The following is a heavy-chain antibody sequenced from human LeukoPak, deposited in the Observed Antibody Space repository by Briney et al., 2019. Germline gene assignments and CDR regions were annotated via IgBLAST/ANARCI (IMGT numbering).Heavy chain of an antibody. J-gene: IGHJ6*03. CDR3: ARERGFLEWLLYRRPTYYYYMDV. CDR2: ISAYNGNT. Sequence: ASVKVSCKASGYTFTSYGISWVRQAPGQGLEWMGWISAYNGNTNYAQKLQGRVTMTTDTSTSTAYMELRSLRSDDTAVYYCARERGFLEWLLYRRPTYYYYMDVWGQGTTVTVSS. D-gene: IGHD3-3*01. V-gene: IGHV1-18*01. CDR1: GYTFTSYG.